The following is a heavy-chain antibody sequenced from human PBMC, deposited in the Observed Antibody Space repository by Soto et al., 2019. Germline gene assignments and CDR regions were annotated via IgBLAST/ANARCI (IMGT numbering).Heavy chain of an antibody. D-gene: IGHD3-22*01. CDR2: ISSSGSTI. CDR1: GFTFSSYE. V-gene: IGHV3-48*03. CDR3: ARDRYYDSSGYFY. J-gene: IGHJ4*02. Sequence: PGGSLRLSCAASGFTFSSYEMNWVRQAPGKGLEWVSYISSSGSTIHYADSVKGRFTISRDNAKNSLYLQMNSLRAEDTAVYYCARDRYYDSSGYFYWGQGTLVTVSS.